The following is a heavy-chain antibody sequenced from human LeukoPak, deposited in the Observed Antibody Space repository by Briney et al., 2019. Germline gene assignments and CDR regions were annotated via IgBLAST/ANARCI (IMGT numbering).Heavy chain of an antibody. V-gene: IGHV3-21*01. CDR1: GFSFSTYA. D-gene: IGHD1-26*01. CDR2: ISTTSSYI. Sequence: GGTLRLSCAASGFSFSTYAISWVRQAPGKGLEWVSCISTTSSYIFYADSVRGRFTISRDNAKNSLYLQMDSLRAEDTAVYYCARGGIITSYAFEIWGQGTMVTVSS. J-gene: IGHJ3*02. CDR3: ARGGIITSYAFEI.